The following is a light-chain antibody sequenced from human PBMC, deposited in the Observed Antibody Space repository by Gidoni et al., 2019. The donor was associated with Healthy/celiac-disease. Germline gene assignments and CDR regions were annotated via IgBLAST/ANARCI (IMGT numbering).Light chain of an antibody. V-gene: IGKV3-15*01. CDR2: GAY. Sequence: EIVITQFSANLSVSSGERANLSCRASQSVRRNLTWYQQKPGQAPRRLIYGAYTRATGIPARFSGSVSGTEFTLTISRLQSEDFAVYYCQQYNNWPPKYTFGQGTKLEIK. CDR3: QQYNNWPPKYT. CDR1: QSVRRN. J-gene: IGKJ2*01.